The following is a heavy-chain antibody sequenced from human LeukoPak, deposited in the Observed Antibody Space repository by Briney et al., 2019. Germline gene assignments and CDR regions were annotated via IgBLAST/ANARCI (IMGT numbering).Heavy chain of an antibody. D-gene: IGHD3-3*02. CDR1: GGSLSGYY. CDR2: INHSGST. J-gene: IGHJ6*03. Sequence: PSETLSLTCAVYGGSLSGYYWSWIRQPPGKGLEWIGEINHSGSTNYNPSLKSRVTISVDTSKNQFSLKLSSVTAADTAVYYCARAFYPGYYSYMAVWGKGTTVTVSS. V-gene: IGHV4-34*01. CDR3: ARAFYPGYYSYMAV.